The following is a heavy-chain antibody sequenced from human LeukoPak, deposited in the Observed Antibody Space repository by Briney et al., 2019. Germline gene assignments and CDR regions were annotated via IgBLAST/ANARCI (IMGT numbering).Heavy chain of an antibody. CDR1: GGSISSSSYY. CDR3: AREVAVRGVTPTIDL. D-gene: IGHD3-10*01. Sequence: SETLSLTCTVSGGSISSSSYYWGWIRQPPGKGLEWIGSIYYSGSTYYNPSLKSRVTISVDTSKNQFSLKLSSVTAADTAVYYCAREVAVRGVTPTIDLWGRGTLVTVSS. J-gene: IGHJ2*01. V-gene: IGHV4-39*07. CDR2: IYYSGST.